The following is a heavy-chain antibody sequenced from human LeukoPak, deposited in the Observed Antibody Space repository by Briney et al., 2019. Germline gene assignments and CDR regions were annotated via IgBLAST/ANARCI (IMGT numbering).Heavy chain of an antibody. J-gene: IGHJ5*02. Sequence: SETLSLTCDVSGDSVMNGNWWTWVRPPPGKGLEWIGVVSHSGYTNYNPSLESRVAISIDKSNNHFSLTLRSVSAADTAVYFCAGLDRVNYYDSTFNWFDPWGQGTLVTVSS. D-gene: IGHD3-22*01. V-gene: IGHV4/OR15-8*02. CDR3: AGLDRVNYYDSTFNWFDP. CDR1: GDSVMNGNW. CDR2: VSHSGYT.